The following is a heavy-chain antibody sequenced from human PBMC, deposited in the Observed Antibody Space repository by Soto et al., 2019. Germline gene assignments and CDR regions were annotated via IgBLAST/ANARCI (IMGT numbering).Heavy chain of an antibody. D-gene: IGHD6-19*01. J-gene: IGHJ3*02. V-gene: IGHV1-18*01. CDR2: ISAYNGNT. CDR3: ARSPRIAVAGIGAFDI. Sequence: ASVKVSCKASGYTFTSYGISWVRQAPGQGLEWMGWISAYNGNTNYAQKLQGRVTMTTDTSTSTAYMELRSLRSDDTAVYYCARSPRIAVAGIGAFDIWGQGTMVTVS. CDR1: GYTFTSYG.